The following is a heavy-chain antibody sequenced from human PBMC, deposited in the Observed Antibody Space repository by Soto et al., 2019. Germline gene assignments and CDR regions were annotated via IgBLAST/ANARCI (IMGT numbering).Heavy chain of an antibody. D-gene: IGHD6-13*01. CDR2: IIPIFGTA. CDR3: ASSSRAAAGSYYYYGMDV. Sequence: QVQLVQSGAEVKKPGSSVKVSCKASGGTFSSYAISWVRQAPGQGLEWMGGIIPIFGTANYAQKFQGRVTITADESTSTAYMELSSLRSEDTAVYYCASSSRAAAGSYYYYGMDVWGQGTTVTVSS. J-gene: IGHJ6*02. V-gene: IGHV1-69*01. CDR1: GGTFSSYA.